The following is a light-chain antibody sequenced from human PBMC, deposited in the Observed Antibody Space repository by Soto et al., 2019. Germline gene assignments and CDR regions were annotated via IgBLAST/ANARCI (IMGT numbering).Light chain of an antibody. CDR2: DAS. Sequence: EIVLTQSPGTLSLSPGERATISCRASQSVSSNFLAWYQQKPGQAPRLLMYDASSRATGIPDRFGGSGSGTDFTLTISRLEPEDFAVYYCQQYASSPLTFGGGTKVQIK. V-gene: IGKV3-20*01. CDR3: QQYASSPLT. J-gene: IGKJ4*01. CDR1: QSVSSNF.